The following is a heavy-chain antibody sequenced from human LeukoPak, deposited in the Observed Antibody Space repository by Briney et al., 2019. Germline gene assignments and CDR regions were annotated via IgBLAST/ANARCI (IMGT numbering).Heavy chain of an antibody. CDR3: ARGRSTPHYYYGMDV. CDR1: GGSISSGGYS. D-gene: IGHD2-2*01. J-gene: IGHJ6*02. Sequence: SETLSLTCAVSGGSISSGGYSWSWIRQPPGKGLEWIGYIYHSGSTNYNPSLKSRVTISVDTSKNQFSLKLSSVTAADTAVYYCARGRSTPHYYYGMDVWGQGTTVTVSS. CDR2: IYHSGST. V-gene: IGHV4-30-2*01.